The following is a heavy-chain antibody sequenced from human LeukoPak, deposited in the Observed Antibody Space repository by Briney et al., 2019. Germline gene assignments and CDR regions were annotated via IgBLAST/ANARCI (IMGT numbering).Heavy chain of an antibody. D-gene: IGHD1-14*01. J-gene: IGHJ3*02. CDR2: IIPILGIA. CDR3: AKGKINHDGAFDI. Sequence: ASVKVSCKASGGTFSSYAISWVRQAPGQGLEWMGRIIPILGIANYAQKFQGRVTITADKSTSTAYMELSSLRTEDTAVYYCAKGKINHDGAFDIWGQGTMVTVSP. CDR1: GGTFSSYA. V-gene: IGHV1-69*04.